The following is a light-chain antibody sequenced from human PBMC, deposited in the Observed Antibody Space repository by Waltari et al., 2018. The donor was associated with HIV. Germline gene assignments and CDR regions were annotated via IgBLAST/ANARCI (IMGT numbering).Light chain of an antibody. V-gene: IGKV1-39*01. CDR1: QTISSY. Sequence: DIQMTQSPSSVSASVGDRVTITCRASQTISSYLNWYQQKPGKAPMLLIYGASTLHSGVPSRFSGSGSGKDFTLTISSLQPEDFATYYCQQSYSTPRTFGQGTKLEIK. CDR3: QQSYSTPRT. J-gene: IGKJ2*01. CDR2: GAS.